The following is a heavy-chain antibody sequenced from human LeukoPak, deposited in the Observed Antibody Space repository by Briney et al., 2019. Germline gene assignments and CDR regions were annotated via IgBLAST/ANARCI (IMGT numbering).Heavy chain of an antibody. J-gene: IGHJ6*02. V-gene: IGHV3-30*02. CDR3: AKDGTDYYYGMDV. CDR2: IWYDGSNK. Sequence: GGSLRLSCAASGFTFSSYGMHWVRQAPGKGLEWVAVIWYDGSNKYYADSVKGRFTISRDNSKNTLYLQMNSLRAEDTAVYYCAKDGTDYYYGMDVWGQGTTVTVSS. CDR1: GFTFSSYG.